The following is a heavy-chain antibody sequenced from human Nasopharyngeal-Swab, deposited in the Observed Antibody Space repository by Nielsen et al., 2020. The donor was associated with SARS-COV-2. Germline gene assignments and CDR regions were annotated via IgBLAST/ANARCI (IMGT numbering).Heavy chain of an antibody. CDR2: ISTTGFTT. CDR1: EFTFSSYS. V-gene: IGHV3-48*04. CDR3: AREVGAGFLDH. Sequence: GESLKISCAAFEFTFSSYSMNWVRQAPGKGLEWISYISTTGFTTFYADSVTGRFTISGDDAKNSVYLQMNSLRADDTAVYYCAREVGAGFLDHWGQGTPVTVSS. D-gene: IGHD6-19*01. J-gene: IGHJ4*02.